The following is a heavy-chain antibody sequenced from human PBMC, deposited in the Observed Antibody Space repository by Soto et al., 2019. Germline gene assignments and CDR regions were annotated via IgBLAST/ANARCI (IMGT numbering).Heavy chain of an antibody. CDR1: GYTFTSYD. J-gene: IGHJ3*02. CDR3: ARCLYYYCSGTHDAFDI. V-gene: IGHV1-8*01. Sequence: QVQLVQSGAEVKKPGASVKVSCKASGYTFTSYDINWVRQATGQGLEWMGWMNPNSGNTGYAQKFQGRVTMTRNTSISTAYMELSSLRSEDTAVYYCARCLYYYCSGTHDAFDIWGQGTMVTVSS. D-gene: IGHD3-10*01. CDR2: MNPNSGNT.